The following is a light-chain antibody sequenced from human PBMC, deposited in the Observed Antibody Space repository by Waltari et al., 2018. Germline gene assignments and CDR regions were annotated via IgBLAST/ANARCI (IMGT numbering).Light chain of an antibody. CDR2: GAS. V-gene: IGKV3-15*01. J-gene: IGKJ2*01. CDR1: QSVDSN. CDR3: QQYYNWPYT. Sequence: EIVMTQSPATLSVSPGERATLSCRASQSVDSNLAWYQQKPGQPPRLLLYGASTRATGVPARFSGSGSGTEFTLTISRLQSADFAVYYCQQYYNWPYTFGQGTKLEIK.